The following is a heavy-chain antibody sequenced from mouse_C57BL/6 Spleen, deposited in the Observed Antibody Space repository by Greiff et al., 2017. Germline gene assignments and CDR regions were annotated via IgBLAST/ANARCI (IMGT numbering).Heavy chain of an antibody. V-gene: IGHV1-26*01. CDR1: GYTFTDYY. Sequence: VQLQQSGPELVKPGASVKISCKASGYTFTDYYMNWVKQSHGKSLEWIGDINPNNGGTSYNQKFKGKATLTVDKSSSTAYMELRSLTSEDSAVYYCARERGVYDYDYAMDYWGQGTSVTVSS. D-gene: IGHD2-4*01. CDR3: ARERGVYDYDYAMDY. CDR2: INPNNGGT. J-gene: IGHJ4*01.